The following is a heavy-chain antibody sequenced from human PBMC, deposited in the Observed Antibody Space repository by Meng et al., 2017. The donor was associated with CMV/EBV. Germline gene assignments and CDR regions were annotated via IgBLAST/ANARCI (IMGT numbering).Heavy chain of an antibody. CDR3: ATAPIEMATNGGFFDY. J-gene: IGHJ4*02. D-gene: IGHD5-24*01. V-gene: IGHV5-51*01. CDR1: GYSFTSYW. CDR2: IYPGDSDT. Sequence: GESLKISCKGSGYSFTSYWIGWVRQTPGKGLEWMGIIYPGDSDTRYSPSFQGQVTISADKSISTAYLQWSSLKASDTAMYYCATAPIEMATNGGFFDYWGQGTLVTVSS.